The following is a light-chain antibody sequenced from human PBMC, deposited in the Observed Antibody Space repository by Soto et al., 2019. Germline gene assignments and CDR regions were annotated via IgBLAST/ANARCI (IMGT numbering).Light chain of an antibody. Sequence: QSVLTQPPSASGTPGQRVTISCSGSTSNIGSNTVNWYHQLPGRAPQLLIHTSDQRPSGVPDRFSGSRSGTSASLAISGLQSEDEADYYCATWDDSLNIVVFGGGTQLTVL. CDR3: ATWDDSLNIVV. V-gene: IGLV1-44*01. CDR1: TSNIGSNT. J-gene: IGLJ2*01. CDR2: TSD.